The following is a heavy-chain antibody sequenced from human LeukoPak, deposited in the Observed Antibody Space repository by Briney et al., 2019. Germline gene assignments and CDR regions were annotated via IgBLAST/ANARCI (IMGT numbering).Heavy chain of an antibody. D-gene: IGHD6-19*01. CDR2: ISGSSSTI. CDR3: AGDHSSDWYSLVVTSEYFQH. Sequence: GGSLRLSCAASGFTFSSYSMNWVRRAPGKGLEWVSYISGSSSTIYYAGSVKGRFTISRDNAKNSLYLQMNSLRDEDTAVYYCAGDHSSDWYSLVVTSEYFQHWGQGTLVAVSS. V-gene: IGHV3-48*02. CDR1: GFTFSSYS. J-gene: IGHJ1*01.